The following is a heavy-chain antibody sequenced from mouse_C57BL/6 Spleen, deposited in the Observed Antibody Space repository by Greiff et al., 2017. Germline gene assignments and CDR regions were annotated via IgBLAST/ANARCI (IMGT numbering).Heavy chain of an antibody. CDR3: ATLRGGYFDV. V-gene: IGHV1-82*01. D-gene: IGHD1-1*01. CDR2: IYPGDGDT. J-gene: IGHJ1*03. Sequence: QVQLQQSGPELVKPGASVKISCKASGYAFSSSWMNWVKQRPGKGLEWIGRIYPGDGDTNYNGKFKGKATLTADKSSSTAYMQLSSLTSEDSAVYFCATLRGGYFDVWGTGTTVTVSS. CDR1: GYAFSSSW.